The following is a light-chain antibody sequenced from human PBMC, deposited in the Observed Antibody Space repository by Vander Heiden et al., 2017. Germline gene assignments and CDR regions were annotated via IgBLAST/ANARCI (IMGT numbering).Light chain of an antibody. CDR1: QDISNY. J-gene: IGKJ4*01. CDR3: QQHDNLPLLT. CDR2: DAS. Sequence: DIQMTQSPSSLSASVGDRVTITCQASQDISNYLNWYQQKPGKAPKLLTYDASNLETGVPSRFSGSGSGTDFTFTISSRQPEDIAPYYCQQHDNLPLLTFGGGTKVEIE. V-gene: IGKV1-33*01.